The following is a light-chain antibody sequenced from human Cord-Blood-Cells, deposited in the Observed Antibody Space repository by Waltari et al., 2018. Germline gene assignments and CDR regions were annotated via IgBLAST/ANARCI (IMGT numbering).Light chain of an antibody. CDR3: AAWDDSLSGWV. V-gene: IGLV1-47*01. CDR1: SPNIGSNH. CDR2: RNN. J-gene: IGLJ3*02. Sequence: QSVLTQPPSASGTPGQRVTISRSGSSPNIGSNHVYWYQQLPGTAPKLLIYRNNQRPSGVPDRFAGSKSGTSASRAISGLRSEDEADYYCAAWDDSLSGWVFGGGTKLTVL.